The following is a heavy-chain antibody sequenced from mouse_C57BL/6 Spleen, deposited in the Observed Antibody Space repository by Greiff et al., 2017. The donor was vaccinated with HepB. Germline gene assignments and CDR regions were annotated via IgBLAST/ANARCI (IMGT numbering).Heavy chain of an antibody. Sequence: QVQLQQPGAELVMPGASVKLSCKASGYTFTSYWMHWVKQRPGQGLEWIGEIDPSDSYTNYNQKFKGKSTLTVDKSSSTAYMQLSSLTSEDSAVYYCARWASNFFDYWGQGTTLTVFS. D-gene: IGHD4-1*01. V-gene: IGHV1-69*01. CDR2: IDPSDSYT. J-gene: IGHJ2*01. CDR3: ARWASNFFDY. CDR1: GYTFTSYW.